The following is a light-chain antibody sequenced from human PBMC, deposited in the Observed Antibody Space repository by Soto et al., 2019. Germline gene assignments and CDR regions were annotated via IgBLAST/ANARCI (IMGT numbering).Light chain of an antibody. V-gene: IGKV1-39*01. CDR1: QTINRY. Sequence: IQMTQYQSSLSASVGDRVTITCRASQTINRYLSWYQQKPGKAPNLLISAASTLQPGVPSRFSGSESGTEFTLTISSLQPEDFATYYCQQTYSGPWTFGQGTKVDIK. J-gene: IGKJ1*01. CDR2: AAS. CDR3: QQTYSGPWT.